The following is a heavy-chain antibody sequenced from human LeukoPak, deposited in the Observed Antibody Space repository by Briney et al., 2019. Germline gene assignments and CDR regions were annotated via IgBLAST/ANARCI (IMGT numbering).Heavy chain of an antibody. Sequence: SQTLSLTCAISGDSVSSNSAAWNWIRQSPSRGLEWLGRTHYRSKWYNDYAVSVKSRITINPDTSKNQFSLQLNSVTPEDTAVYYCARAFQYCSSTSCYGFDYWGQGTLVTVSS. CDR3: ARAFQYCSSTSCYGFDY. D-gene: IGHD2-2*01. V-gene: IGHV6-1*01. CDR2: THYRSKWYN. CDR1: GDSVSSNSAA. J-gene: IGHJ4*02.